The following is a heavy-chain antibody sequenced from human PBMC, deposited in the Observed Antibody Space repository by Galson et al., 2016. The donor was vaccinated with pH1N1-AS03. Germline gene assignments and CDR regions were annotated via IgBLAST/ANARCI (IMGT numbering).Heavy chain of an antibody. D-gene: IGHD6-13*01. J-gene: IGHJ4*02. Sequence: SLRLSCAASGFTFSTYWMSWVRQAPGKGLEWVASMNQGGSERYYVDSVKGRFTISRDNSKNTLNLQLTSLRSEDTAVYYCARMAAAGDWGQGTLVTVSS. CDR1: GFTFSTYW. V-gene: IGHV3-7*01. CDR2: MNQGGSER. CDR3: ARMAAAGD.